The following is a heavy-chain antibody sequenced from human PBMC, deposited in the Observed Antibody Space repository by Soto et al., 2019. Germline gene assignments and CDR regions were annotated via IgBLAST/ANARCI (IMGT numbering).Heavy chain of an antibody. V-gene: IGHV2-5*02. CDR3: AHIVITFGGVVADDAFDV. J-gene: IGHJ3*01. D-gene: IGHD3-16*01. Sequence: GSGPTLVNPTETLTLTCTFSGFSLTTRGVGVGWIRQPPGKALEWLAVIYWDDDKRYSPSLKTRLVLTKDTPKNQVVLTMTNMDSVDTATYFCAHIVITFGGVVADDAFDVWAQGTMVTVSS. CDR2: IYWDDDK. CDR1: GFSLTTRGVG.